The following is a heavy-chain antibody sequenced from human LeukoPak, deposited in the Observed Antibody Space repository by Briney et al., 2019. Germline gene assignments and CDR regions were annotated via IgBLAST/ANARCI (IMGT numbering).Heavy chain of an antibody. V-gene: IGHV1-69*05. Sequence: SVKVSCKASGGTFSSYAISWVRQAPGQGLEWMGGIIPIFGTANYAQKFQGRVTITTDESTSTAYMELSSLRSEDTAVYYCALSYYDSSGYYSYYYYYYMDVWGRGTTVTVSS. CDR1: GGTFSSYA. D-gene: IGHD3-22*01. CDR3: ALSYYDSSGYYSYYYYYYMDV. CDR2: IIPIFGTA. J-gene: IGHJ6*03.